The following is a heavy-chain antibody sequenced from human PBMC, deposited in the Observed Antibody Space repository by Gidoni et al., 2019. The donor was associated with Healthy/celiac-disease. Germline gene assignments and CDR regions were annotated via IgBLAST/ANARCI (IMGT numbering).Heavy chain of an antibody. V-gene: IGHV3-30-3*01. CDR1: GFPFSSYA. CDR2: ISYDGSNK. Sequence: QVQLVASGGGVVQPGRSLRLSCAASGFPFSSYAMHWVRQAPGKGLEWVAVISYDGSNKYYADSVKGRFTISRDNSKNTLYLQMNSLRAEDTAVYYCAREAYWGQGTLVTVSS. CDR3: AREAY. J-gene: IGHJ4*02.